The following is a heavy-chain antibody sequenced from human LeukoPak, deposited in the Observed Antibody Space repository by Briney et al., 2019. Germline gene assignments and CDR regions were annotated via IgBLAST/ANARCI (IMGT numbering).Heavy chain of an antibody. V-gene: IGHV4-61*02. J-gene: IGHJ4*02. CDR1: GDSISHGTYY. CDR2: IYTTGVT. D-gene: IGHD6-13*01. CDR3: ASSIAAAGEY. Sequence: SQTLSLTCSVSGDSISHGTYYWSWIRQPAGQGLEWIGRIYTTGVTNYNPSLKTRVTISVDPSLNQFSLNLTSVTAADTAVYYCASSIAAAGEYWGQGTLVTVSS.